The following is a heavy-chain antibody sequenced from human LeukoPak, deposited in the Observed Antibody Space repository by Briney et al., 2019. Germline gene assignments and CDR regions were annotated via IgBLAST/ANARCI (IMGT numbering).Heavy chain of an antibody. CDR1: GFTFSNYW. D-gene: IGHD3-22*01. J-gene: IGHJ4*02. Sequence: GESLRLSCAASGFTFSNYWMHWVRQVPGKELVWISRIKSDGSTIYAASVKGRFTISRDNAKNTLYLRMNRLRAEDTAVYYCVRGAHYDTSGYYYWGQGTLVTVSS. CDR3: VRGAHYDTSGYYY. CDR2: IKSDGST. V-gene: IGHV3-74*01.